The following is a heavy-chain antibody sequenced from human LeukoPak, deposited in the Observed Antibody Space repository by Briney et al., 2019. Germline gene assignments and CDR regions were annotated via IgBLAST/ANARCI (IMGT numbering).Heavy chain of an antibody. J-gene: IGHJ4*02. V-gene: IGHV1-24*01. CDR2: FDPENGEA. D-gene: IGHD6-19*01. Sequence: ASVEVSCKVSGYTLTESSIHWVRQAPGEGLEWMGGFDPENGEAIYAQKIQGRVTMTEDTSIDTAYIELRSLRSDDTAVYYCVTDIRRGWRNFWGQGTLVTVSS. CDR1: GYTLTESS. CDR3: VTDIRRGWRNF.